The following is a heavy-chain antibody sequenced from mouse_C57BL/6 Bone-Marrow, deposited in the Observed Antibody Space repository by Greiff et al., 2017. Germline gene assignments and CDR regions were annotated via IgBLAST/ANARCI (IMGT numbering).Heavy chain of an antibody. CDR1: GFTFSSYA. Sequence: EVHLVESGGGLVKPGGSLKLSCAASGFTFSSYAISDGGSYTYYPDNVKGRFTISRDNAKNNLYLQMSHLKSEDTAMYYCARAVITTVVRFFDYWGQGTTLTVSS. D-gene: IGHD1-1*01. J-gene: IGHJ2*01. CDR2: SDGGSYT. V-gene: IGHV5-4*01. CDR3: ARAVITTVVRFFDY.